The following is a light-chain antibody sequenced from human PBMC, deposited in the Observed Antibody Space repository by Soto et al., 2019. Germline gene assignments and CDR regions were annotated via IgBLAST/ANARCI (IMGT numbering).Light chain of an antibody. CDR1: SSDVGSYNF. CDR3: SSYTTSSNYV. J-gene: IGLJ1*01. Sequence: QSVLTQPPSASGSPGQSITISCTGTSSDVGSYNFVSWYQQLPGKAPKLMIYEVSNRPSGVSNRFSGSKSGNTASLTISGLQAEDEADYYCSSYTTSSNYVFGSGTKLTVL. V-gene: IGLV2-14*01. CDR2: EVS.